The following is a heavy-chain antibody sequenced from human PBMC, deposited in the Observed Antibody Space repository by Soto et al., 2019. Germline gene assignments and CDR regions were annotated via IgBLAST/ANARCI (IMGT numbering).Heavy chain of an antibody. CDR1: GYTFTGYY. CDR3: ASRDDGYCSGGSCYSLDY. Sequence: SVKVSCKASGYTFTGYYMHWVRQAPGQGLEWMGWINPNSGGTNYAQKFQGRVTMTRDTSISTAYMELSRLRSDDTAVYYCASRDDGYCSGGSCYSLDYWGQGTLVTVSS. J-gene: IGHJ4*02. V-gene: IGHV1-2*02. CDR2: INPNSGGT. D-gene: IGHD2-15*01.